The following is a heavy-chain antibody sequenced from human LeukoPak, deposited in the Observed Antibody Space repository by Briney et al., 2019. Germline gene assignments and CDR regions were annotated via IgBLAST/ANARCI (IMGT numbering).Heavy chain of an antibody. D-gene: IGHD3-10*01. CDR1: GGSFSGYY. CDR3: AREGRQGAYYVSGSYWLDP. CDR2: INHSGTS. J-gene: IGHJ5*02. Sequence: PSETLSLTCSVSGGSFSGYYWTWIRQPPGKGLEWIGEINHSGTSNYNPSLMSRVTISVDTSKNQFSLKLSSVTGADTAVYYCAREGRQGAYYVSGSYWLDPWGQGTLVTVSS. V-gene: IGHV4-34*01.